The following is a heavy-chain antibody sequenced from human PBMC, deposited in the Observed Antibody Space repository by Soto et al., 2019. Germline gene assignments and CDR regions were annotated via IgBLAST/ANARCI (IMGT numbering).Heavy chain of an antibody. D-gene: IGHD2-2*01. CDR3: AWSDEVVPADGTYYYYDGMDV. Sequence: ASVKVSCKASGGTFSSYAISWVRQAPGQGLEWMGGIIPIFGTANYAQKFQGRVTITADESTSTAYMELSSLRSEDTAVYYCAWSDEVVPADGTYYYYDGMDVWGQGTTVTVSS. V-gene: IGHV1-69*13. J-gene: IGHJ6*02. CDR2: IIPIFGTA. CDR1: GGTFSSYA.